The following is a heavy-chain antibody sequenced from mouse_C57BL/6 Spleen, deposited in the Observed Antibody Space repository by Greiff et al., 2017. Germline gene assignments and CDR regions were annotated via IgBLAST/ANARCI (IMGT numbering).Heavy chain of an antibody. CDR1: GFTFSSYA. Sequence: EVQLVESGGGLVKPGGSLKLSCAASGFTFSSYAMSWVRQTPEKRLEWVATISDGGSYTYYPDNVKGRFTISRDNAKNNLYLQMSHLKSDDTAMYYCSRGKTYCAMDYWGQGTSVTVSS. V-gene: IGHV5-4*01. J-gene: IGHJ4*01. CDR2: ISDGGSYT. CDR3: SRGKTYCAMDY.